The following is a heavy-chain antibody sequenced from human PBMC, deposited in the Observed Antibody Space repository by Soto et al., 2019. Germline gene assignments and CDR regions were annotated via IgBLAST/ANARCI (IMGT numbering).Heavy chain of an antibody. CDR3: ASEWRHDGLDY. CDR1: GFTFDDYG. D-gene: IGHD5-18*01. J-gene: IGHJ4*02. CDR2: VNWNGGST. Sequence: GGSLRLSCAASGFTFDDYGMSWARQAPGKGLEWVSGVNWNGGSTGYADSVKGRFIISRDNSKSTLYLQMNSLRAEDTAVYYCASEWRHDGLDYWGQGTLVTVSS. V-gene: IGHV3-20*04.